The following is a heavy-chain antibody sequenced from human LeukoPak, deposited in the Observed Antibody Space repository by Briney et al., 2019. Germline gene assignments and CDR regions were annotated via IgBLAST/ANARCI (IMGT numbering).Heavy chain of an antibody. CDR2: TSSSSSTI. V-gene: IGHV3-48*02. J-gene: IGHJ4*02. CDR1: GFTFSSHS. CDR3: AREIFYASGGYAFVC. Sequence: GGSLRLSFAASGFTFSSHSMDWVRQAPGKGLEWVSYTSSSSSTIYYADSVKGRFTISRDNAKNSLYLQMNSLRDEDTAVYYCAREIFYASGGYAFVCWGQGTLVTVSS. D-gene: IGHD3-22*01.